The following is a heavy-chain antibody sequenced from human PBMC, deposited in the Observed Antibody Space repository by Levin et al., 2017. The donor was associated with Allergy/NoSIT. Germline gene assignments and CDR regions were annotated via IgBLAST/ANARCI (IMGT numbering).Heavy chain of an antibody. D-gene: IGHD1-1*01. CDR3: ARWQAERIENAFDI. J-gene: IGHJ3*02. Sequence: SETLSLTCTVSGGSISSYYWSWIRQPPGKGLEWIGYIYYSGSTNYNPSLKSRVTISVDTSKNQFSLKLSSVTAADTAVYYCARWQAERIENAFDIWGQGTMVTVSS. V-gene: IGHV4-59*01. CDR1: GGSISSYY. CDR2: IYYSGST.